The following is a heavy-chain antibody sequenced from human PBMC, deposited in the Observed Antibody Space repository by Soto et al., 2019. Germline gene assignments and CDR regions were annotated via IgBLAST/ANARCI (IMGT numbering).Heavy chain of an antibody. J-gene: IGHJ6*02. CDR1: GYSFTSYW. CDR3: ASHDGPLKYSGYDRETGNYYYYYGMDV. V-gene: IGHV5-51*01. CDR2: IYPGDSDT. Sequence: EVQLVQSGAEVKKPGESLKISCKGSGYSFTSYWIGWVRQMPGKGLEWMGIIYPGDSDTRYSPSFQGQVTISADKSISTAYLQWSSLKASDTAMYYCASHDGPLKYSGYDRETGNYYYYYGMDVWGQGTTVTVSS. D-gene: IGHD5-12*01.